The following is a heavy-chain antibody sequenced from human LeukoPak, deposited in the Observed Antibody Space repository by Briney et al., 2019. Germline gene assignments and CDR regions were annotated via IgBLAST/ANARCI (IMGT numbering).Heavy chain of an antibody. CDR1: GGSIRSSYYY. CDR3: ARDLYSSSSGNDY. J-gene: IGHJ4*02. D-gene: IGHD6-13*01. Sequence: SETLSLTCTVSGGSIRSSYYYWGWIRQPPGKGLEWIGEIYHSGSTNYNPSLKSRVTISVDKSKNQFSLKLSSVTAADTAVYYCARDLYSSSSGNDYWGQGTLVTVSS. CDR2: IYHSGST. V-gene: IGHV4-39*07.